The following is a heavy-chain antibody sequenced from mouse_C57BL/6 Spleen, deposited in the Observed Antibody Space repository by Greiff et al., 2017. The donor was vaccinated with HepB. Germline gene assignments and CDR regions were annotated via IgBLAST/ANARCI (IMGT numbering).Heavy chain of an antibody. D-gene: IGHD1-1*01. CDR1: GYTFTSYW. CDR2: IYPGSGST. CDR3: ARVVEGYFDV. J-gene: IGHJ1*03. V-gene: IGHV1-55*01. Sequence: VQLQQPGAELVKPGASVKMSCKASGYTFTSYWITWVKQRPGQGLEWIGDIYPGSGSTNYNEKFKSKATLTVDKSSSTAYMQLSSLTSEDSAVYYCARVVEGYFDVWGTGTTVTVSS.